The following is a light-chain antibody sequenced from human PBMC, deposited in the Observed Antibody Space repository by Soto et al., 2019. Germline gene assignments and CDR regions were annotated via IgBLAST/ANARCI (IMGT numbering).Light chain of an antibody. CDR2: TNN. CDR3: AAWDGSLQSWV. V-gene: IGLV1-44*01. Sequence: SVLTQPPSASGAPGQRVTISCSGSNSNIGSHLVNWYQQVPGTAPKLLIYTNNQRPSGVPDRFSDSKSGTSASLAISGLQSEDEADYYCAAWDGSLQSWVFGGGTKVTVL. J-gene: IGLJ3*02. CDR1: NSNIGSHL.